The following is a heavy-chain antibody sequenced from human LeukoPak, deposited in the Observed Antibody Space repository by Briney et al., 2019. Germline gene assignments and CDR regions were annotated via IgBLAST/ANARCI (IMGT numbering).Heavy chain of an antibody. CDR1: GFSLSTSGMR. CDR3: ARMARTGDAFDI. CDR2: IDWDDDK. D-gene: IGHD3/OR15-3a*01. J-gene: IGHJ3*02. Sequence: SGPALVKSTQTLTLTCTFSGFSLSTSGMRASWIRQPPGKALEWLARIDWDDDKFYSISLKTRLTISKDTSKNQVVLTMTNMDPADTATCYCARMARTGDAFDIWGQGTMVTVSS. V-gene: IGHV2-70*04.